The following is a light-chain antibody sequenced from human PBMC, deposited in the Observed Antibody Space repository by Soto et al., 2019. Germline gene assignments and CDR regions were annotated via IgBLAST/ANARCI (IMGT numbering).Light chain of an antibody. CDR3: SSLTSSMTNV. J-gene: IGLJ1*01. Sequence: QSVLTQPASVSVSPGQSITISCTGTSSDVGGYNSVSWYQQHPGKAPKLILYDVTDRPSGVSYRFSGSKSGNTASLTISGLQAADEADYFCSSLTSSMTNVFASGTKVTVL. CDR2: DVT. CDR1: SSDVGGYNS. V-gene: IGLV2-14*01.